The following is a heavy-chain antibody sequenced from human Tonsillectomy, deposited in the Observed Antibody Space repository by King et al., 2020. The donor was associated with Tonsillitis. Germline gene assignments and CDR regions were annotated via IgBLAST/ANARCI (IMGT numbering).Heavy chain of an antibody. D-gene: IGHD2-15*01. J-gene: IGHJ3*02. Sequence: LQLQESGPGLVKPSETLSLTCTVSGGSISSYYWSWIRQPPGKGLEWIGYIYYSGSTNYNPSLKSRVTISVDTSKNQFSLKLSSVTAADTAVYYCARTGSGGICHFPDAFDIWGQGTMVTVSS. CDR2: IYYSGST. CDR1: GGSISSYY. CDR3: ARTGSGGICHFPDAFDI. V-gene: IGHV4-59*01.